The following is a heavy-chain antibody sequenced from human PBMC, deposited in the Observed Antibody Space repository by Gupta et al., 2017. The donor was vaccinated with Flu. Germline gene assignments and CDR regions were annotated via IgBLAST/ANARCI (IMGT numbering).Heavy chain of an antibody. Sequence: QVQLVQSGTEVKKPGSSVRLSCKAAGGTLGSDAFSWVRQAPGQGLEWIGGILPSVGTVNFAERFRGRVTMTADKSTSTVYMALSRLTSEDTAVYFWARVSFHDTRGYYLRTYFADWGQGTLMTVSS. V-gene: IGHV1-69*06. J-gene: IGHJ4*02. CDR1: GGTLGSDA. D-gene: IGHD3-22*01. CDR3: ARVSFHDTRGYYLRTYFAD. CDR2: ILPSVGTV.